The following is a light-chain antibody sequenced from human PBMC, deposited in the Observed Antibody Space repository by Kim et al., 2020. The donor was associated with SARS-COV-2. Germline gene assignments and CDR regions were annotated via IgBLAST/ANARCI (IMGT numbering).Light chain of an antibody. J-gene: IGLJ3*02. V-gene: IGLV2-11*01. Sequence: PGQSLPLSCTVANIDFGVHNFVSWYQQPPVKAPKLWIYDLTRRPSGFPDRFSGSKSGNTASLTISGLQAEDEADYYCCSSAGRYRVFGGGTQLTVL. CDR2: DLT. CDR1: NIDFGVHNF. CDR3: CSSAGRYRV.